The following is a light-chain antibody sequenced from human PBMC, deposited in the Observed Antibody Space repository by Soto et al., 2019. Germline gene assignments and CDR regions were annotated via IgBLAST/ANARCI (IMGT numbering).Light chain of an antibody. J-gene: IGKJ1*01. CDR2: GAS. Sequence: EIVLTKSPGTLSLSPGERATLSCRASQSVSSSYLAWYQQKPGQAPRLLIYGASSRATGIPDRFSGSGSGTVFTLTISRLEPEDFAVYYCQQYGSSPPWTFGQGTKVEIK. V-gene: IGKV3-20*01. CDR1: QSVSSSY. CDR3: QQYGSSPPWT.